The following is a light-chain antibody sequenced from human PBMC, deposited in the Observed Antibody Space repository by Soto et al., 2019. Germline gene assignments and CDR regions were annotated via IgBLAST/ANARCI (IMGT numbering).Light chain of an antibody. V-gene: IGKV3-20*01. Sequence: IVLTQSPGTLSLSPGERATLSCRASQSVSNNFLAWYQQKPGQAPRLLIYGPSSRATGIPDKFSGSGSGTDFSLTISRLEPEDFAVYYCLQYGSSPVTFGQGTRLEIK. CDR1: QSVSNNF. CDR3: LQYGSSPVT. CDR2: GPS. J-gene: IGKJ5*01.